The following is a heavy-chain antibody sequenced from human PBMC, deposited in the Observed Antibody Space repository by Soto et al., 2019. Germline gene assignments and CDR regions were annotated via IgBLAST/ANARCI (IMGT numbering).Heavy chain of an antibody. D-gene: IGHD5-18*01. Sequence: GGSLKLACPACGLPISGYSMHLVRQAPGKGLEWVAVISYDGSNKYYADSVKGRFTISRDNSKNTLYLQMNSLRAEDTAVYYCARDHVETAMNYWGQGNRVTVS. CDR3: ARDHVETAMNY. CDR2: ISYDGSNK. V-gene: IGHV3-30-3*01. CDR1: GLPISGYS. J-gene: IGHJ4*02.